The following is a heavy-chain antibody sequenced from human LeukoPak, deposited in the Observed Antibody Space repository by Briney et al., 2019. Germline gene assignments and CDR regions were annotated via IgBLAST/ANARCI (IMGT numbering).Heavy chain of an antibody. CDR2: IDWSGEST. V-gene: IGHV3-20*04. Sequence: GGSLRLSCAASGLTVADYGMSWVRQAPRKGLEWVSGIDWSGESTSYADSVKGRFTIYRDNSEHTLYLHMNNLRAEDTALYYCARDLSASWYSLGFWGRGTLVTVSS. J-gene: IGHJ4*02. D-gene: IGHD6-13*01. CDR1: GLTVADYG. CDR3: ARDLSASWYSLGF.